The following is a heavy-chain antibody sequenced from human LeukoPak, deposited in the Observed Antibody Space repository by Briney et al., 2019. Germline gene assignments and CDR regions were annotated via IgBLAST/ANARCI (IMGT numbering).Heavy chain of an antibody. V-gene: IGHV4-39*01. Sequence: SETLSLTCTVSGGYISSSSHYWGWIRQPPGKGLEWIGSIYYSGSSYYNPSLKSRVTISVDTSKNQFSLKLSSVTAADTAVYYCARRNYYDSSGYYYEDYWGQGTLVTVSS. J-gene: IGHJ4*02. CDR1: GGYISSSSHY. D-gene: IGHD3-22*01. CDR3: ARRNYYDSSGYYYEDY. CDR2: IYYSGSS.